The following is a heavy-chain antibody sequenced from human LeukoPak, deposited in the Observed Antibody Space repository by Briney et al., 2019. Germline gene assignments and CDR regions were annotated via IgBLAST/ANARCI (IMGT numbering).Heavy chain of an antibody. Sequence: GGSLRLSCVASGFSFSSYWMSWVRQAPGKGLEWVANVKQDGSEKYYVDSVKGRFTISRDNAKNSLDLRMNSLGAEDTAVYYCARERCSTTTCYRGYGMDVWGQGTTVTVS. CDR3: ARERCSTTTCYRGYGMDV. D-gene: IGHD2-2*02. V-gene: IGHV3-7*01. J-gene: IGHJ6*02. CDR1: GFSFSSYW. CDR2: VKQDGSEK.